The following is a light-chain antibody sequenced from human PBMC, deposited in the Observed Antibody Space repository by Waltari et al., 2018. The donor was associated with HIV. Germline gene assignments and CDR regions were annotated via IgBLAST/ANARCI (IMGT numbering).Light chain of an antibody. Sequence: QSVLTQPPSVSAAPGQKVTISCSRTSSNIGKNYVSWYQQLPGTAPKLLIYDNNKRPSGIPDRFSGSKSGTSATLGITGLQTGDEADYYCGTWDSSLSAAVFGGGTQLTAL. CDR1: SSNIGKNY. V-gene: IGLV1-51*01. CDR3: GTWDSSLSAAV. CDR2: DNN. J-gene: IGLJ7*02.